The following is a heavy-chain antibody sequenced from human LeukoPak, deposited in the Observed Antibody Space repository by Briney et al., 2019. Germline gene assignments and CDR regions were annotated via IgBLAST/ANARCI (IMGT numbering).Heavy chain of an antibody. J-gene: IGHJ6*02. V-gene: IGHV1-18*01. CDR1: GYTFTSYG. D-gene: IGHD3-3*01. Sequence: WASVKVSCKASGYTFTSYGISWVRQAPGQGLEWMGWISAYNGNTNYAQKLQGRVTMTTDTSTSTAYMELRSLRSDDTAVYYCARDSAASEWSGYYTAGDDGMDVWGQGTTVTVSS. CDR2: ISAYNGNT. CDR3: ARDSAASEWSGYYTAGDDGMDV.